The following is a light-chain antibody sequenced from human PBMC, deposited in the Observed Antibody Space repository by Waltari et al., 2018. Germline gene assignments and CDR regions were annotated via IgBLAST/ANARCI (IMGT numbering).Light chain of an antibody. CDR3: SSYTRSITYVM. V-gene: IGLV2-14*03. J-gene: IGLJ3*02. Sequence: QSALTQPASVSGSPGQSLTIPCPGTSSDIGTSNSVSWYQQHPGKAPKLLLYDVRQRPSGFSNRFSGSKSGNTASLAISGLQAEDEADYYCSSYTRSITYVMFGGGTKLTVL. CDR2: DVR. CDR1: SSDIGTSNS.